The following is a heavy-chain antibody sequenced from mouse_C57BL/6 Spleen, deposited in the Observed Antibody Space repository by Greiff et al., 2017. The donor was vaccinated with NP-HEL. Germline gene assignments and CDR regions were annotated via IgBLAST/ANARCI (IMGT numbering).Heavy chain of an antibody. V-gene: IGHV1-82*01. D-gene: IGHD1-1*01. CDR2: IYPGAGDT. CDR3: ARSIIYYYGSSSMDY. CDR1: GFAFSSSW. J-gene: IGHJ4*01. Sequence: QVQLQQSGPELVKPGASVKISCKASGFAFSSSWMNWVKQRPGKGLEWIGRIYPGAGDTNYNGKFKGKATLTADNSSSTAYMQLSSLTSEDSAVYFCARSIIYYYGSSSMDYWGQGTSVTVSS.